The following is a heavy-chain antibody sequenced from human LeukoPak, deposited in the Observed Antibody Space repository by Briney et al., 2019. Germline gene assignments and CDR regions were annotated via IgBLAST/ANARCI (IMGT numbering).Heavy chain of an antibody. CDR3: ARELSWSGRDY. Sequence: GGSLRLSCAASGFTFSGSWMSWVRQAPGKGLEWMANINQDGSAKNYLDSVKGRFTISIDRGKNSLYLQMNSLRDEDTAVYYCARELSWSGRDYWGQGTLVTVSS. CDR2: INQDGSAK. CDR1: GFTFSGSW. D-gene: IGHD3-3*01. V-gene: IGHV3-7*01. J-gene: IGHJ4*02.